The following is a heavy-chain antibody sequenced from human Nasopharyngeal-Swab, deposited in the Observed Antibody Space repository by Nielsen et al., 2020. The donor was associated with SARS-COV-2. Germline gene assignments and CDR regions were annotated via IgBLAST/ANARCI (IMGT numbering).Heavy chain of an antibody. V-gene: IGHV3-30-3*01. CDR3: AREQGFDP. CDR2: ISYDGSNK. J-gene: IGHJ5*02. CDR1: GFTFCSYA. Sequence: GESLKISCAASGFTFCSYAMHWVRQAPGKGLEWVAVISYDGSNKYYADSVKGRFTISRDNSKNTLYLQMNSLRAEDTAVYYCAREQGFDPWGQGTLVTVSS.